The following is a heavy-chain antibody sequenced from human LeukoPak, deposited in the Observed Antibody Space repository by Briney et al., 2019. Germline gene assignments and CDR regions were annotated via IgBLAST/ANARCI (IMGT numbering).Heavy chain of an antibody. CDR2: ISGSGGST. CDR3: AKALSLRLGELSLPFDAFDI. V-gene: IGHV3-23*01. CDR1: GFTFSSYA. J-gene: IGHJ3*02. D-gene: IGHD3-16*02. Sequence: PGGSLRLSCAASGFTFSSYAMSWVRQAPGKGLEWVSAISGSGGSTYYADSVKGRFTISRDNSKNTLYLQMNSLRAEDTAVYYCAKALSLRLGELSLPFDAFDIWGQGTMVTVSS.